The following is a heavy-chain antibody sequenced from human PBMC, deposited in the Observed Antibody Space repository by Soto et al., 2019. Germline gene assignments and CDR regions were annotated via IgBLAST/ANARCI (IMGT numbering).Heavy chain of an antibody. D-gene: IGHD6-13*01. CDR3: AKSSVWYPYFDS. J-gene: IGHJ4*02. CDR1: EFSFDDSA. CDR2: ITYTGVST. Sequence: EAQLLESGGDLVQPGGSLRLSCAASEFSFDDSAMSWAHQAPGKGLEWVSSITYTGVSTYYADSVKGRFTISRDNSRDTLFLQMNSLRAEDTAIYYCAKSSVWYPYFDSWGQGTLVTVSS. V-gene: IGHV3-23*01.